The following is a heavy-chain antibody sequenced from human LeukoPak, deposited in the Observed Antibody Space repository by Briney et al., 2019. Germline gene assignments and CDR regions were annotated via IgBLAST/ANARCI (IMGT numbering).Heavy chain of an antibody. V-gene: IGHV1-2*02. Sequence: ASVKVSCKASGYTFTGYYMHWVRQAPGQGLEWMGWINPNSGGTNYAQKFQGRVTMTRDTSISTAYMELRSLRSDDTAVYYCARDVLLWFGELPYYYYGMDVWGQGTTVTVSS. CDR2: INPNSGGT. CDR3: ARDVLLWFGELPYYYYGMDV. CDR1: GYTFTGYY. J-gene: IGHJ6*02. D-gene: IGHD3-10*01.